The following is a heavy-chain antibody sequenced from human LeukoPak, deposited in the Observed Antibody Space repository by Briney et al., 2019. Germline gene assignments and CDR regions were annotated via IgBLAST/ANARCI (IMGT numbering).Heavy chain of an antibody. CDR2: ISSSSSTI. CDR3: ARHPSNSGSYYFDY. CDR1: GFTFSSYS. J-gene: IGHJ4*02. Sequence: GGSLRLSCVASGFTFSSYSMNWVRQAPGKGLEWVSYISSSSSTIYYADSVKGRFTISRDNAKNSLYLQMNSLRAEDTAVYYCARHPSNSGSYYFDYWGQGTLVTVSS. V-gene: IGHV3-48*01. D-gene: IGHD1-26*01.